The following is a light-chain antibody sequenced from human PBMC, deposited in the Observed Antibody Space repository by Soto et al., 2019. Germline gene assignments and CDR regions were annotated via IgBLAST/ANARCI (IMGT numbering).Light chain of an antibody. CDR3: QQYYNYYRT. V-gene: IGKV1-5*03. CDR1: QNINIW. J-gene: IGKJ1*01. CDR2: KAS. Sequence: DIQMTQSPSTLSASVEDRVTITCRASQNINIWLAWYQQKPGKAPKVLIYKASTLQSGVPSRFSGSGSGTEFPLTISSLQPDDFATYYCQQYYNYYRTFGQGTKVEIK.